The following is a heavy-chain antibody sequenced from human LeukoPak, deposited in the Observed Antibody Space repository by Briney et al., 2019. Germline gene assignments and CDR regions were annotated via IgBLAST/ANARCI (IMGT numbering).Heavy chain of an antibody. Sequence: GAPVKASSKALGGTLGSFAISWVRKAPGQGLEGRGGFFPTFGTANYAQKFQGRVTITADESTSTAYMELSSLRSEDTAVYYCARTPLYCSSTSCYPKSGFDYWGQGTLVTVSS. V-gene: IGHV1-69*13. CDR1: GGTLGSFA. CDR2: FFPTFGTA. D-gene: IGHD2-2*01. CDR3: ARTPLYCSSTSCYPKSGFDY. J-gene: IGHJ4*02.